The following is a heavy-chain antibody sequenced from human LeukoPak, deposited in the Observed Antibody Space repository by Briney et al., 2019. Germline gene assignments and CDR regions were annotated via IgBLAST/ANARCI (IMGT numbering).Heavy chain of an antibody. V-gene: IGHV1-2*02. J-gene: IGHJ6*02. CDR1: GYTFTGYY. Sequence: GASVKVSCKASGYTFTGYYMHWVRQAPGQGLEWMGWINPNSGGTNYAQKFQGRVTMTRDTSISTAYMELSRLRSDDTAVYYCARVCGASIAAAGTFYGGMDVWGQGTTVTVSS. CDR3: ARVCGASIAAAGTFYGGMDV. D-gene: IGHD6-13*01. CDR2: INPNSGGT.